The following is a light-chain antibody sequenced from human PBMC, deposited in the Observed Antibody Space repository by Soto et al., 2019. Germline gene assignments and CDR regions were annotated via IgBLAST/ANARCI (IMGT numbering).Light chain of an antibody. J-gene: IGKJ5*01. CDR1: QTMRSSH. CDR2: GAS. Sequence: IVLTHSPGTFSLSPGYGSTLSFRASQTMRSSHLAWYQQKPGQAPRLLIYGASTRTFDVPDRFSGSGSGTNFTLTISSLEPEDFAVYYCQQYGYSRTFGQGTRLEI. V-gene: IGKV3-20*01. CDR3: QQYGYSRT.